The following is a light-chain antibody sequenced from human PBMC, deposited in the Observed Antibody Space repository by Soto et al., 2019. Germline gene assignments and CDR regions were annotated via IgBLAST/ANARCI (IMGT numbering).Light chain of an antibody. CDR2: WAS. CDR3: QQYYDTPRT. V-gene: IGKV4-1*01. Sequence: DIVLTQSPDSLAVSLGERATINCKSSQSILNSSNNRNYLAWYQHKPGQSPNLLIYWASTRESGVPDRFSGSGSETDFTLTISSLQAEDVAIYYCQQYYDTPRTFGQGTKVEI. J-gene: IGKJ1*01. CDR1: QSILNSSNNRNY.